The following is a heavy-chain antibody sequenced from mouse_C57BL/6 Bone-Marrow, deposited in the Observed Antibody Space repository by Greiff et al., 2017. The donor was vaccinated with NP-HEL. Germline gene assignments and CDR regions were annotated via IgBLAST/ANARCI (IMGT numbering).Heavy chain of an antibody. CDR1: GYAFTNYL. Sequence: QVQLQQSGAELVRPGTSVKVSCKASGYAFTNYLIEWVKQRPGQGLEWIGVINPGSGGTNYNEKFKGKATLTADKSSSTAYMQLSSLTSEDSAVYFCATVITTVVATHYYAMDYWGQGTSVTVSS. V-gene: IGHV1-54*01. D-gene: IGHD1-1*01. CDR3: ATVITTVVATHYYAMDY. CDR2: INPGSGGT. J-gene: IGHJ4*01.